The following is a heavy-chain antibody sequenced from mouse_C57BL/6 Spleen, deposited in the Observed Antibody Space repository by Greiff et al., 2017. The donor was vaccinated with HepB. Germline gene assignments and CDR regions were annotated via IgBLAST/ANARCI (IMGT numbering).Heavy chain of an antibody. Sequence: DVKLQESGPGLAKPSQTLSLSCSVTGYSITSDYWNWIRKFPGNKLEYMGYISYSGSTYYNPSLKSRISITRDTSKNQYYLQLNSVTTEDTGTYYCARGITTVVATNYAMDYWGQGTSVTVSS. CDR1: GYSITSDY. CDR3: ARGITTVVATNYAMDY. J-gene: IGHJ4*01. V-gene: IGHV3-8*01. D-gene: IGHD1-1*01. CDR2: ISYSGST.